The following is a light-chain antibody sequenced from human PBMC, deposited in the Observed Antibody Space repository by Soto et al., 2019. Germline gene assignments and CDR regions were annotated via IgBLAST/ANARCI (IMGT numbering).Light chain of an antibody. Sequence: EIVLTQSPGTLSLSPGERTTLSCRPSQSVSSSYLAWYQQKPGQAPRLLISGASSRATGIPDRFSGGGSGTDFTLTISRLEPEDFAVYYCQQYGSTPWTFGQGTKVEIK. J-gene: IGKJ1*01. V-gene: IGKV3-20*01. CDR1: QSVSSSY. CDR2: GAS. CDR3: QQYGSTPWT.